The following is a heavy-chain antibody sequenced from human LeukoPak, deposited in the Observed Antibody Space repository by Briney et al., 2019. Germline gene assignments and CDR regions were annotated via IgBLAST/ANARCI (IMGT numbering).Heavy chain of an antibody. Sequence: PSETLSLTCTDSVGXISSYFCSWIRQPPGEGLGWIGYIYSRGSTNYNPALKSRVTISVDTSKNQFSLKLSSVTAADTAVYYCARFKRWPYFDYWGQGTLVTVSS. V-gene: IGHV4-59*01. J-gene: IGHJ4*02. D-gene: IGHD5-24*01. CDR3: ARFKRWPYFDY. CDR1: VGXISSYF. CDR2: IYSRGST.